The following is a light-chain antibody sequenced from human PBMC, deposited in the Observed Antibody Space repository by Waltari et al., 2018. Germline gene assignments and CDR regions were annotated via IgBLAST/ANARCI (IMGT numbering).Light chain of an antibody. V-gene: IGLV3-25*03. CDR3: QSADMSGSYV. J-gene: IGLJ1*01. Sequence: SYELTQPPSVSVSPGQTATITCSGDALPNQSTYWYQQKSGQAPMLLIYKDSARPSGIPERFSGSTSGTTATLTISGVRAEDEADYYCQSADMSGSYVFGTGTQVIVL. CDR1: ALPNQS. CDR2: KDS.